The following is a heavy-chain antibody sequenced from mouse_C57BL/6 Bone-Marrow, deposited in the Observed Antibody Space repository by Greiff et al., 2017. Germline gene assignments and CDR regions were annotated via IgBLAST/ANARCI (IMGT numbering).Heavy chain of an antibody. CDR3: ARGGYDVGFAY. Sequence: DVQLQESGPSLVKPSQSLSLTCSVTGYSITSGYYWNWIRQFPGNKLEWMGYISYDGSNNYNPSLKNRISITRDTSKNQFFLKLNSVTTEDTATYYCARGGYDVGFAYWGQGTLVTVSA. CDR1: GYSITSGYY. D-gene: IGHD2-2*01. V-gene: IGHV3-6*01. J-gene: IGHJ3*01. CDR2: ISYDGSN.